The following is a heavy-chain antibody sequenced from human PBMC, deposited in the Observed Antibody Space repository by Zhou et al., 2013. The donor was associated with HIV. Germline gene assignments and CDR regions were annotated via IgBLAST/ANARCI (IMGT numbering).Heavy chain of an antibody. CDR2: IIPILGIA. CDR3: ARAPGYYYDSSGYYLFDY. CDR1: GGTFSSYA. Sequence: QVQLVQSGAEVKKPGSSVKVSCKASGGTFSSYAISWVRQAPGQGLEWMGRIIPILGIANYAQKFQGRVTITADKSTSTAYMELSSLRSEDTAVYYCARAPGYYYDSSGYYLFDYWGQGTLVTVSS. J-gene: IGHJ4*02. V-gene: IGHV1-69*04. D-gene: IGHD3-22*01.